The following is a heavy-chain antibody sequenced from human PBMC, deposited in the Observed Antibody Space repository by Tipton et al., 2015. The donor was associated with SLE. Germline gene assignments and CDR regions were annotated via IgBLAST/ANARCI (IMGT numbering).Heavy chain of an antibody. CDR2: ISYDGSNK. J-gene: IGHJ4*02. CDR3: ARDLVGAIYCFDY. CDR1: GFTFSSYA. V-gene: IGHV3-30*04. Sequence: QLVQSGGGVVQPGRSLRLSCAASGFTFSSYAMHWVRQAPGKGLEWVAVISYDGSNKYYADSVKGRFTISRDNSKNTLYLQMNSLRAEDTAVYYCARDLVGAIYCFDYWGQGTLVTVSS. D-gene: IGHD1-26*01.